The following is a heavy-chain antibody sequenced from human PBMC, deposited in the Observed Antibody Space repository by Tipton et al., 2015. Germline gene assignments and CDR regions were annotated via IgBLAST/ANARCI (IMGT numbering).Heavy chain of an antibody. CDR2: IRYDGSNQ. CDR1: GFMFSRYW. CDR3: AKEAVAGIVHSYHMDV. D-gene: IGHD6-19*01. Sequence: SLRLSCSASGFMFSRYWMTWVRQAPGKGLEWVAVIRYDGSNQDYADSVKGRFIISRDNSKNTLDLQMNSLRPEDTALYYCAKEAVAGIVHSYHMDVWGQGTTVTVSS. V-gene: IGHV3-30*18. J-gene: IGHJ6*02.